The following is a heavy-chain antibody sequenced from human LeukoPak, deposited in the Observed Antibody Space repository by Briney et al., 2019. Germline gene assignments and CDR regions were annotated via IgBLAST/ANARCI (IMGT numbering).Heavy chain of an antibody. CDR3: AKDSSGWWGGDRTSLGY. V-gene: IGHV3-23*01. Sequence: PGGSLRLSCAASGFTFSSYAMSWVRQAPGKGLEWVSVIRGSGDTTYFTDSVKGRFTLSRDNSKNTVYLQMNSPRAEDTAVYYCAKDSSGWWGGDRTSLGYWGQGTLVTVSS. CDR1: GFTFSSYA. CDR2: IRGSGDTT. D-gene: IGHD6-19*01. J-gene: IGHJ4*02.